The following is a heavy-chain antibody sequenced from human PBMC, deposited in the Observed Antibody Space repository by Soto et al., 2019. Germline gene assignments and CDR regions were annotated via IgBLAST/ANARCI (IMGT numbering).Heavy chain of an antibody. CDR1: GGPFSGYY. CDR3: ARESHDILTGPPWVWYFDL. Sequence: QVQLQQWGAGPLRPLETLSLTCGVSGGPFSGYYWAWIRQSPGKGLEWIGEIKDRGSINYNPSLKSRVSISLDTSKNHYSLNLRSVTAADTAVYYCARESHDILTGPPWVWYFDLWGRGTLVTVSS. CDR2: IKDRGSI. V-gene: IGHV4-34*01. J-gene: IGHJ2*01. D-gene: IGHD3-9*01.